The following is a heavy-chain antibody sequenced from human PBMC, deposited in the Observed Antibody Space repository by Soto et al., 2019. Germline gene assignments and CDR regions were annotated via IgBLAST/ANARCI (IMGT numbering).Heavy chain of an antibody. CDR2: IYYSGST. CDR1: GGSVSRGSYY. J-gene: IGHJ4*02. D-gene: IGHD6-13*01. V-gene: IGHV4-61*01. CDR3: AREGIAAPQAY. Sequence: PSETLSLTCTVSGGSVSRGSYYWSWIRQPPGKGLEWIGYIYYSGSTNYNPSLKSRVTISVDTSKNQFSLKLSSVTAADTAVYYCAREGIAAPQAYWGQGTLVTVSS.